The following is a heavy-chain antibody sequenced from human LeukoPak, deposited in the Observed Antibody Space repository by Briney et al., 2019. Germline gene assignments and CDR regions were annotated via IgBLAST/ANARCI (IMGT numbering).Heavy chain of an antibody. V-gene: IGHV1-2*02. D-gene: IGHD3-22*01. CDR3: AGAPACYYDSSGH. CDR1: GYTFTGYY. Sequence: GASVKVSFKASGYTFTGYYMHWVRQAPGQGLEWMGLINPNSGGTNYAQKFQGRVTMTRDTSISTAYMELSRPRSDDTAVYYCAGAPACYYDSSGHWGQGTLVTVSS. J-gene: IGHJ4*02. CDR2: INPNSGGT.